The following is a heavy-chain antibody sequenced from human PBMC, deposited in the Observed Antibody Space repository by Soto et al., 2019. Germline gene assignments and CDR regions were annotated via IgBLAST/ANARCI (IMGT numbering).Heavy chain of an antibody. Sequence: GASVKVPCKASGYTFTGYYIHWVRQAPGQGLEWMGWIKSNSGDTKYAQKFQGRVTITRDTSISTAYMELSRLRSDDTAMYYCARVGYYGDYVYFDYWGQGTLVTVSS. J-gene: IGHJ4*02. D-gene: IGHD4-17*01. CDR3: ARVGYYGDYVYFDY. V-gene: IGHV1-2*02. CDR1: GYTFTGYY. CDR2: IKSNSGDT.